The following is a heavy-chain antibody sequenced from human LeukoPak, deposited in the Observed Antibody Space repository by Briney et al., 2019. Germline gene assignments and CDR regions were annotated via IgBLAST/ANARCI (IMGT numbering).Heavy chain of an antibody. CDR1: GFTFSSYG. CDR3: AKEGSSCDFWSGYYSFDY. J-gene: IGHJ4*02. V-gene: IGHV3-30*02. D-gene: IGHD3-3*01. CDR2: IRYDGSNK. Sequence: PGGSLRLSCAASGFTFSSYGMHWVRQAPGKGLEWVAFIRYDGSNKYYADSVKGRFTISRDNSKNTLYLQMNSLRAEDTAVYCCAKEGSSCDFWSGYYSFDYWGQGTLVTVSS.